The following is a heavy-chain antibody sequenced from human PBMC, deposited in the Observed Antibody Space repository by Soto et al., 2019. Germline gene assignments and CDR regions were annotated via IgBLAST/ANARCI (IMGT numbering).Heavy chain of an antibody. D-gene: IGHD2-2*01. CDR3: ARETYCSSTSCYASDWFDP. J-gene: IGHJ5*02. CDR2: IYYSGST. Sequence: ASETLSLTCTVSGGSISSGGYYWSWILQHPGKGLEWIGYIYYSGSTYYNPSLKSRVTISVDTSKNQFSLKLSSVTAADTAVYYCARETYCSSTSCYASDWFDPWGQGTLVTVSS. V-gene: IGHV4-31*03. CDR1: GGSISSGGYY.